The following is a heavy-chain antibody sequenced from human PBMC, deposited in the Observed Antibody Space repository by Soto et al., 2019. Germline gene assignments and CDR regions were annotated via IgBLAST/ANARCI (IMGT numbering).Heavy chain of an antibody. Sequence: QVQLQESGPGLVKPSQTLSLTCNVSGGSISSGDYSWSWIRQPPGKGLEWIGSIYYSGNTYYTPSLESRVTISVDTPKNHFSLKVNSVTAADTAVYFCARGARGYSYGWGQGTLVTVSS. CDR1: GGSISSGDYS. V-gene: IGHV4-30-4*01. CDR2: IYYSGNT. D-gene: IGHD5-18*01. J-gene: IGHJ4*02. CDR3: ARGARGYSYG.